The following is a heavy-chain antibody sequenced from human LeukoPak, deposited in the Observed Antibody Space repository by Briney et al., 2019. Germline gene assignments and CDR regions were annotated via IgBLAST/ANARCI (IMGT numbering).Heavy chain of an antibody. Sequence: VASVKVSCKASGYTFTGYYMHWVRQAPGQGLEWMGWINPNSGGTNYAQKFQGRVTMTRDTSISTAYMELSRLRSDDTAVYYCARLQVATTENWFDPWDQGTLVTVSS. CDR3: ARLQVATTENWFDP. CDR2: INPNSGGT. V-gene: IGHV1-2*02. J-gene: IGHJ5*02. CDR1: GYTFTGYY. D-gene: IGHD5-12*01.